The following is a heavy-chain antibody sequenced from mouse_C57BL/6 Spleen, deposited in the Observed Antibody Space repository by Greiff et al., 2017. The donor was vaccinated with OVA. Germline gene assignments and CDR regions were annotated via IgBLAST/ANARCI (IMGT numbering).Heavy chain of an antibody. J-gene: IGHJ3*01. CDR1: GYTFTDYN. V-gene: IGHV1-22*01. D-gene: IGHD1-1*01. CDR2: INPNNGGT. CDR3: ARSASYGSSAFAY. Sequence: EVQVLEPGPELVKPGASVKMSCKASGYTFTDYNMHWVKQSPGKSLEWIGYINPNNGGTSYNQKFKGKATLTVNKSSSTAYMELRSLTSEDSAVYYCARSASYGSSAFAYWGQGTLVTVSA.